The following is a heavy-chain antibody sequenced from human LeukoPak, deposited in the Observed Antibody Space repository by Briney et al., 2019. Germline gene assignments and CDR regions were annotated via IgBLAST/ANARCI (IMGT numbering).Heavy chain of an antibody. Sequence: SETLSLTCTVSGGSISSHYWTWIRQSPGKGLEWIGYISYSGSTNYNPSLKSRVTLSVDTSKNQFSLKLSSVTAADTAVYYCARDPTAVTKGFDIWGQGTMVTVSS. CDR2: ISYSGST. CDR3: ARDPTAVTKGFDI. V-gene: IGHV4-59*11. D-gene: IGHD4-17*01. J-gene: IGHJ3*02. CDR1: GGSISSHY.